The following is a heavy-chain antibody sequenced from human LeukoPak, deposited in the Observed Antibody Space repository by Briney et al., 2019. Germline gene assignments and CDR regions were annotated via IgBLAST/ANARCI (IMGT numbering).Heavy chain of an antibody. CDR2: INLIGST. V-gene: IGHV4-34*01. Sequence: SDTLSLTCAVYGGSFTGYYWSWIRQPPGKALEWIGEINLIGSTNYNPSLKSRVTISVDTSNNQFSLKLSAVTAADTAVYYCARQRALGDYYYYYGMDVWGKGTTVTVSS. CDR3: ARQRALGDYYYYYGMDV. CDR1: GGSFTGYY. J-gene: IGHJ6*04. D-gene: IGHD6-25*01.